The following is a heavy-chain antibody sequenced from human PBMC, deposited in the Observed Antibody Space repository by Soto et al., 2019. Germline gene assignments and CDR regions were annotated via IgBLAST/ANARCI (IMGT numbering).Heavy chain of an antibody. Sequence: QVRLVHSETEVKKPGASVNVSCKASGYTFASYTISWVRQAPGQGLEWMGWISANNGNTEFAQKFQDRLTMIADTTTSIAYLELRNLRPDDTAVYYCARSLPWFDPWGQGTLVAVSS. J-gene: IGHJ5*02. CDR1: GYTFASYT. CDR3: ARSLPWFDP. CDR2: ISANNGNT. V-gene: IGHV1-18*01.